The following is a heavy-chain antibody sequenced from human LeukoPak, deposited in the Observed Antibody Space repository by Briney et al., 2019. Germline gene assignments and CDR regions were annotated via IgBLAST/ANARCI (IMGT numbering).Heavy chain of an antibody. D-gene: IGHD6-13*01. CDR3: GRGPLKQQLVKPDPDYYYYMDV. CDR1: GGRFSYYA. Sequence: ASVKVSCKASGGRFSYYALTWVRQAPGQGFEWMGGIIPIFGTTNYAQKFQGRVTFTADESTTTAYMGLSSLRFEDTAVYYCGRGPLKQQLVKPDPDYYYYMDVWGNGTTVTVSS. V-gene: IGHV1-69*13. J-gene: IGHJ6*03. CDR2: IIPIFGTT.